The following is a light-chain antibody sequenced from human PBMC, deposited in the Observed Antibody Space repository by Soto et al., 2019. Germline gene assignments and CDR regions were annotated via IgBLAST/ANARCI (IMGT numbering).Light chain of an antibody. Sequence: QSVLTQPASVSGSPGQSITISCTGTSSDVGGYNYVSWYQHHPGKAPKLMIYDVSNRPSGVSNRFSGSKSGNTASLTISGRQAEDDDDYYYSSYKRSSNHVVFGGGTKLTVL. CDR3: SSYKRSSNHVV. CDR2: DVS. CDR1: SSDVGGYNY. V-gene: IGLV2-14*03. J-gene: IGLJ2*01.